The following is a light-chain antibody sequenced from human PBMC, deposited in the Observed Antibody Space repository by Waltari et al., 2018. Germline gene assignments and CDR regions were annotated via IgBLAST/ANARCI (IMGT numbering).Light chain of an antibody. CDR1: SSNPGTSY. CDR2: RNN. J-gene: IGLJ1*01. V-gene: IGLV1-47*01. CDR3: ATWDDSLRAHV. Sequence: QSVLTQPPSPSGTPGQGVIIPCSGSSSNPGTSYLYWYQQLPGTAPRLLIYRNNQRPSGVPDLFSGSKSGTSASLAISGLRSEDEADYYCATWDDSLRAHVFGTGTKVTVL.